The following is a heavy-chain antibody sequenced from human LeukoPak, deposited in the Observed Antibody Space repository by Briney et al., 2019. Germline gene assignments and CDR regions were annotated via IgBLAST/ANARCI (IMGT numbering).Heavy chain of an antibody. V-gene: IGHV3-53*01. J-gene: IGHJ4*02. Sequence: GSLRLSCAASGFTVITNDMTWVRQAPGKGLEWVSVLYSDGNTKYADSVQGRFTISRDNSKNTLYLELNSLSPDDTAVYYCARGVEPLAANTLAYWGQGTLVTVSS. CDR3: ARGVEPLAANTLAY. CDR2: LYSDGNT. D-gene: IGHD1-14*01. CDR1: GFTVITND.